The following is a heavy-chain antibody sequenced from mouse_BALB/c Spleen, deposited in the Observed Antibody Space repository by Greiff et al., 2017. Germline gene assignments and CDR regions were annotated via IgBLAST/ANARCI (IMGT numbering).Heavy chain of an antibody. CDR1: GYTFTDYN. CDR3: ARLKVLRRGYYFDY. Sequence: EVQLVESGPELVKPGASVKIPCKASGYTFTDYNMDWVKQSHGKSLEWIGDINPNNGGTIYNQKFKGKATLTVDKSSSTAYMELRSLTSEDTAVYYCARLKVLRRGYYFDYWGQGTTLTVSS. D-gene: IGHD1-1*01. CDR2: INPNNGGT. V-gene: IGHV1-18*01. J-gene: IGHJ2*01.